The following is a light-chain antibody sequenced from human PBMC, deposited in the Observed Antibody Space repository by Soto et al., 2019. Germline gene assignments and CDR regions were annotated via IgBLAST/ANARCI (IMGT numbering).Light chain of an antibody. CDR2: GAS. V-gene: IGKV3-20*01. Sequence: EIVLTQSPGTMSLSPGERATLSCRASQSVSSSYLDWYQQKPGQAPRLLIYGASSRATGIPDRFSGSGSGTDFTFTISRLEPEDFAVYYCQQYGSSPWTFGQGANVEIK. CDR1: QSVSSSY. CDR3: QQYGSSPWT. J-gene: IGKJ1*01.